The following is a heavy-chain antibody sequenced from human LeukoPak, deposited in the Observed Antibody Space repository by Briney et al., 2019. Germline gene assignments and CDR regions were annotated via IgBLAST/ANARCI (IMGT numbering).Heavy chain of an antibody. Sequence: ASVKVSCKASGYTFTGYHIRWVRQAPGQGLEWMGWINPNSGGTNYAQKFQGRVTMTRDTSISTAYMELSRLRSDDTAVYYCARVAGFDDSSGYYDYWGQGTLVTVSS. CDR2: INPNSGGT. V-gene: IGHV1-2*02. J-gene: IGHJ4*02. D-gene: IGHD3-22*01. CDR3: ARVAGFDDSSGYYDY. CDR1: GYTFTGYH.